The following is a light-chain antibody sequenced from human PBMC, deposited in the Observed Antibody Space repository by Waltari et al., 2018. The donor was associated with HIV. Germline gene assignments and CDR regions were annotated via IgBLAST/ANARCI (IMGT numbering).Light chain of an antibody. V-gene: IGLV2-14*01. CDR3: SSYTSSSTYV. CDR2: DVS. Sequence: QSALTQPASVSGPPGQSITISCTGTTNDVGSSNYVSWHQQHPGEAPKLIMHDVSARPSGISNRFSGSKSGNTASLTISGLQTEDEADYYCSSYTSSSTYVFGTGTRVTVL. CDR1: TNDVGSSNY. J-gene: IGLJ1*01.